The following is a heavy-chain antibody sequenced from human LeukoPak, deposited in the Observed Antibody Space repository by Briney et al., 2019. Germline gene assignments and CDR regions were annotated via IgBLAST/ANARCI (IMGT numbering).Heavy chain of an antibody. CDR3: ARVAGGYVYHLDY. D-gene: IGHD5-12*01. J-gene: IGHJ4*02. Sequence: ASVKVSCKASGYTFTGYYMHWVRQAPGQGLEWMGWINPNSGGTNYAQDFHGWVTMTRDTSISTAYMELSRLRSDDTAVYYCARVAGGYVYHLDYWGQGTLVTVSS. V-gene: IGHV1-2*04. CDR1: GYTFTGYY. CDR2: INPNSGGT.